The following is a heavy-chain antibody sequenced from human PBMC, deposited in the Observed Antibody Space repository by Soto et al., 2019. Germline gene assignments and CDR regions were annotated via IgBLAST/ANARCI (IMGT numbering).Heavy chain of an antibody. CDR2: INHSGST. J-gene: IGHJ5*02. D-gene: IGHD2-15*01. CDR3: ARRCSGGSCYSRWFDP. CDR1: GGSFSGYY. Sequence: SETLSLTCAVYGGSFSGYYWSWIRQPPGKGLEWIGEINHSGSTNYNPSLKSRVTISVDTSKNQFSLKLSSVTAADTAVYYCARRCSGGSCYSRWFDPWGQGTLVTVS. V-gene: IGHV4-34*01.